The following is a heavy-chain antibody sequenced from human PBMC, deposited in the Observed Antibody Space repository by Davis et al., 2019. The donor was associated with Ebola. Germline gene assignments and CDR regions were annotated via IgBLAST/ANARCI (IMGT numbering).Heavy chain of an antibody. CDR1: GFTFSSYW. CDR3: ARDRPLDFFFGDYYGMDV. V-gene: IGHV3-21*01. CDR2: ISSDSDYI. D-gene: IGHD3-16*01. Sequence: GESLKISCAASGFTFSSYWMHWVRQAPGKALEWVSSISSDSDYIYYADSAKGRFTISRDNAKNSLFLQMNSLRAEDTAVYYCARDRPLDFFFGDYYGMDVWGQGTTVTVSS. J-gene: IGHJ6*02.